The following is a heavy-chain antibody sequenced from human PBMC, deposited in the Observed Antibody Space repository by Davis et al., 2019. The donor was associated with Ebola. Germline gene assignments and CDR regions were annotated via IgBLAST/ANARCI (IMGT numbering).Heavy chain of an antibody. J-gene: IGHJ4*02. Sequence: ASVKVSCKASGYTFTSYGISWVRQAPGQGLEWMGWISAYNGNTNYAQKLQGRVTMTTDTSTSTAYMELRSLRSDDTAVYYCARDSLGYCSSTSCYTTGDYWGQGTLVTVSS. CDR1: GYTFTSYG. V-gene: IGHV1-18*01. CDR3: ARDSLGYCSSTSCYTTGDY. CDR2: ISAYNGNT. D-gene: IGHD2-2*02.